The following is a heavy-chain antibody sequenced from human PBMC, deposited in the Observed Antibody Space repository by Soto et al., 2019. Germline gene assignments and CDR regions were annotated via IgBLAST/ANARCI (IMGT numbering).Heavy chain of an antibody. Sequence: ASVKVSCKASGYTFTGYYMHWVRQAPGQGLEWMGWINPNSGGTNCAQKFQGRVTMTRDTSISTAYMELSRLRSDDTAVYYCARVGMSGYVGHNAFDIWGQGTMVTVSS. CDR2: INPNSGGT. V-gene: IGHV1-2*02. CDR1: GYTFTGYY. D-gene: IGHD5-12*01. J-gene: IGHJ3*02. CDR3: ARVGMSGYVGHNAFDI.